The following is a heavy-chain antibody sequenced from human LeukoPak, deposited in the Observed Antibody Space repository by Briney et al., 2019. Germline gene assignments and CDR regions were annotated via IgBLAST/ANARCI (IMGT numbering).Heavy chain of an antibody. CDR1: GFTFSSYS. Sequence: PGGSLRLSCVASGFTFSSYSIEWVRQAPGKGLEWVSGINWNGGSTGYADSVKGRFTISRDNAKNSLYLQMNSLRAEDTALYYCARDSYCGGDCYYFDYWGQGTLVTVSS. D-gene: IGHD2-21*02. CDR3: ARDSYCGGDCYYFDY. CDR2: INWNGGST. J-gene: IGHJ4*02. V-gene: IGHV3-20*04.